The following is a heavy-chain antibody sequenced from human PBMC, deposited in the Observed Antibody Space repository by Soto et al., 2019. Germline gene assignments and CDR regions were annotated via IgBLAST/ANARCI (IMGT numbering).Heavy chain of an antibody. V-gene: IGHV3-48*03. CDR1: GFTFRNYE. Sequence: EVQLIESGGGFVKPGGSLRLSCSASGFTFRNYEMNWVRKAPGKGLEWVSYISSSGITTYYADFAAGRFTISRDNAKESLYLHLNSLRVEDTAVYYCARYGTRADWWGLGTQITVSS. CDR3: ARYGTRADW. CDR2: ISSSGITT. D-gene: IGHD1-1*01. J-gene: IGHJ4*02.